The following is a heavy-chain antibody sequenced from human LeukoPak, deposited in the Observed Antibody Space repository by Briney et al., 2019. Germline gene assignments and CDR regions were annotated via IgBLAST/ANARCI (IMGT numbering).Heavy chain of an antibody. J-gene: IGHJ6*03. CDR3: AGSPVYYYMDV. D-gene: IGHD3-10*01. CDR1: GGSISSSSYY. V-gene: IGHV4-39*01. Sequence: SETLSLTCTVSGGSISSSSYYWGWIRQPPGKGLEWIGYIYYSGTTYYNPSLKSRVTISVDTSKNQFSLKLGSVTAADTAVYCCAGSPVYYYMDVWGKGTTVTVSS. CDR2: IYYSGTT.